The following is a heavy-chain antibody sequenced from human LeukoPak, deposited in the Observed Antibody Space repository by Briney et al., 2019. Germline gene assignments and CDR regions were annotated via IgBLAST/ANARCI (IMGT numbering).Heavy chain of an antibody. J-gene: IGHJ4*02. CDR2: ISGSGGST. D-gene: IGHD3-10*01. V-gene: IGHV3-23*01. CDR3: AKDRRITMVRGVIFDY. Sequence: GGSLRLSCAASGFTFNNYAMNWVRQAPGKGLEWVSSISGSGGSTYYADSVKGRFTISRDNSKNTLYLQMNSLRAEDTAVYYCAKDRRITMVRGVIFDYWGQGTLVTVSS. CDR1: GFTFNNYA.